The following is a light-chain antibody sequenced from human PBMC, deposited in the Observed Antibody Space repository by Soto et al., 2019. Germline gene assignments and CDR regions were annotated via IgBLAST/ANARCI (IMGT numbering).Light chain of an antibody. CDR1: QSVSSSY. CDR2: GAS. Sequence: IVLTQSPGTLSLSPGERATLSCRARQSVSSSYLAWNQQKPGQAPRLLIYGASSRATGIPDRFSGSGSGTDFTLTISRLEPEDFAVYYCQQYGSSPYTFGQGTKLEIK. J-gene: IGKJ2*01. V-gene: IGKV3-20*01. CDR3: QQYGSSPYT.